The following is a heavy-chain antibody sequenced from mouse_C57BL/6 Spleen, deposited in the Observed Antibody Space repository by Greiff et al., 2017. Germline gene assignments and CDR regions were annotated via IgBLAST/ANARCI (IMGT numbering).Heavy chain of an antibody. CDR1: GFNIKDYY. V-gene: IGHV14-1*01. CDR2: IDPEDGDT. D-gene: IGHD1-1*01. J-gene: IGHJ1*03. Sequence: VHVKQSGAELVRPGASVKLSCTASGFNIKDYYMHWVKQRPEQGLEWIGRIDPEDGDTEYAPKFQGKATMTADTSSNTAYLQLSSLTSEDTAVYYCTTPTVVARYFDVWGTGTTVTVSS. CDR3: TTPTVVARYFDV.